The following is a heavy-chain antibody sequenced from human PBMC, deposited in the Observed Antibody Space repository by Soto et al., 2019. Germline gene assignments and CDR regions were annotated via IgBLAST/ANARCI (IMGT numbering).Heavy chain of an antibody. CDR1: GFTFDDYA. CDR3: AKGSSTTNFSYFDY. D-gene: IGHD2-2*01. CDR2: ISWNSGNI. J-gene: IGHJ4*02. Sequence: EVQLVESGGGLVQPGRSLRLSCGASGFTFDDYAMHWVRQAPGKGLEWVSSISWNSGNIGYADSVKGRFIISRANAKNSLYLQMNSLRTEDTALYYCAKGSSTTNFSYFDYWGQGTLVTVSS. V-gene: IGHV3-9*01.